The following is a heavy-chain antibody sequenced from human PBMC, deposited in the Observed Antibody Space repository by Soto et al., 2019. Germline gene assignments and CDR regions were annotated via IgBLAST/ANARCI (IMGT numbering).Heavy chain of an antibody. CDR3: ARAGGIRGRRWLPAGFRGGNGYCDL. Sequence: QVQLVQSGAEVKKPGASVKVSCKASGYTFTSYGISWVRQAPGQGLEWMGWISAYNGNTNYAQKLQGRVTMTTDTLTGTSYMGLSSVRSDDTAVYYCARAGGIRGRRWLPAGFRGGNGYCDLWGGGTLVAVSS. CDR1: GYTFTSYG. CDR2: ISAYNGNT. V-gene: IGHV1-18*01. D-gene: IGHD2-2*01. J-gene: IGHJ2*01.